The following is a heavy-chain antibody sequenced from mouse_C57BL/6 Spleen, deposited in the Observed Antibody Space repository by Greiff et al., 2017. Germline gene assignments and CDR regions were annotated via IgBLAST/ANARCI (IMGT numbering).Heavy chain of an antibody. CDR3: AREAYGNREFAY. CDR1: GYAFSSYW. Sequence: QVQLKQSGAELVKPGASVKISCKASGYAFSSYWMNWVKQRPGKGLEWIGQIYPGDGDTNYNGKFKGKATLTADKSSSTAYMQLSSLTSEDSAVYFCAREAYGNREFAYWGQGTLVTVSA. D-gene: IGHD2-10*02. J-gene: IGHJ3*01. CDR2: IYPGDGDT. V-gene: IGHV1-80*01.